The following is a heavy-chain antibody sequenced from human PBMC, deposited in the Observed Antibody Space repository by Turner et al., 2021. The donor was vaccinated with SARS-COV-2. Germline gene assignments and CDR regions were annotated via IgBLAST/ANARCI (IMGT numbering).Heavy chain of an antibody. V-gene: IGHV4-39*01. Sequence: LRLQESGPGLVKPSETLSLTCPVSGRSISSSTYYWGWIRQPPGKGLEWIGSIYYSGSTYYNPSLKSRVTISVDTSKNQFTLKLSSVTAADTAVYYCATEMTTVTLYYYYGMDVWGQGTTVTVSS. CDR1: GRSISSSTYY. D-gene: IGHD4-4*01. CDR2: IYYSGST. CDR3: ATEMTTVTLYYYYGMDV. J-gene: IGHJ6*02.